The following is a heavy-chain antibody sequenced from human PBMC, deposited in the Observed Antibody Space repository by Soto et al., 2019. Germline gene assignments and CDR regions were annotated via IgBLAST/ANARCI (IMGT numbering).Heavy chain of an antibody. V-gene: IGHV1-69*06. Sequence: QVQLVQSGAEVKKPGSSVKVSCKASGGTLSNYAISWVRQAPGQGLEWMGGIIPIFVTPNYAQKFQGRVAIIEDKSTSTAYMELSSLRSDDTAVYYCARVPDDYGDYGYYWGQGTLVTFSS. D-gene: IGHD4-17*01. CDR3: ARVPDDYGDYGYY. J-gene: IGHJ4*02. CDR1: GGTLSNYA. CDR2: IIPIFVTP.